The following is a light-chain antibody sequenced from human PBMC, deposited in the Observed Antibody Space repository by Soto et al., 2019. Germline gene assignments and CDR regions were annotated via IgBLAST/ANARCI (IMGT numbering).Light chain of an antibody. V-gene: IGKV3-15*01. J-gene: IGKJ1*01. Sequence: EIVMRQSPATLSVSPGERATLSCRASQSVSSNLAWYQQKPGQAPRLLIYGASTRATGIPARFSGSGSGTEFILTISSLQSEDFAVYSCQQYNNWPGTFGQGTKVDIK. CDR2: GAS. CDR3: QQYNNWPGT. CDR1: QSVSSN.